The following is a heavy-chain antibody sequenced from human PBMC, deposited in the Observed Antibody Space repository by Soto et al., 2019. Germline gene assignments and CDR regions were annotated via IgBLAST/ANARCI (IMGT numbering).Heavy chain of an antibody. V-gene: IGHV4-39*01. J-gene: IGHJ4*02. CDR3: ANFADYYDSSGYYPWYFDY. D-gene: IGHD3-22*01. CDR2: IYYSGST. Sequence: PSETLSLTCTVSGGSISSSSYYWGWIRQPPGKGLEWIGSIYYSGSTYYNPSLKGRVTISVDTSKNQFSLKLSSVTAADTAVYYCANFADYYDSSGYYPWYFDYWGQGTLVTVSS. CDR1: GGSISSSSYY.